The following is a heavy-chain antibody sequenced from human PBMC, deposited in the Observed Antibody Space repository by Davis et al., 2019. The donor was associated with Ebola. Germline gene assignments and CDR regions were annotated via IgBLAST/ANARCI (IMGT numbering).Heavy chain of an antibody. J-gene: IGHJ6*03. Sequence: GESLKISCAASGFTFSSYSMNWVRQAPGKGPEWVSSISSSASYKNYADSVKGRFTISRDDAKKSLYLQMDSLRAEDTAFYYCASGDGRGRSYDMDVWGQGTTVTVSS. CDR2: ISSSASYK. CDR3: ASGDGRGRSYDMDV. D-gene: IGHD3/OR15-3a*01. V-gene: IGHV3-21*04. CDR1: GFTFSSYS.